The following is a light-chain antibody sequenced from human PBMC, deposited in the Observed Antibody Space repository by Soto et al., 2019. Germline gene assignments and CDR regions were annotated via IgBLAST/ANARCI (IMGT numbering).Light chain of an antibody. CDR1: QSVSRN. CDR3: QQYDNWPPIT. V-gene: IGKV3-15*01. CDR2: GAS. Sequence: RVMAQSPATLSVSPGDRATLSCRASQSVSRNLAWYQQKPGQAPRLLIYGASTRATGIPARFSGSGSGTEFTLTITTLQSEDFAIYYCQQYDNWPPITFGQGTRLEIK. J-gene: IGKJ5*01.